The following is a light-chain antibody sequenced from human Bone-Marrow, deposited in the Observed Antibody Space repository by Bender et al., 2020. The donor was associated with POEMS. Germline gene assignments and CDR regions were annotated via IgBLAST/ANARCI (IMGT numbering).Light chain of an antibody. CDR3: QSYDNSLGGWV. CDR1: SSNTGSGYD. J-gene: IGLJ3*02. V-gene: IGLV1-40*01. Sequence: QSVLTQPPSVSGAPGQRVTISCTGSSSNTGSGYDINWYQHLPGTAPKLLIYGYNNRPSGVSNRFSGSKSGTSASLAITGLQAEDEGDYYCQSYDNSLGGWVFGGGTKLTVL. CDR2: GYN.